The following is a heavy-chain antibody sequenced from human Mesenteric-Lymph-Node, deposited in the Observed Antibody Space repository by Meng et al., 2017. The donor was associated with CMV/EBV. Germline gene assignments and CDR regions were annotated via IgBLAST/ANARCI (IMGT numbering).Heavy chain of an antibody. J-gene: IGHJ3*02. CDR3: AKEQDSSGYYTHAFDI. D-gene: IGHD3-22*01. CDR1: GFTFSSYG. V-gene: IGHV3-30*02. Sequence: GFTFSSYGMHWVRQAPGKGLEWVAFIRYDGSNKYYADSVKGRFTISRDNSKNTLYLQMNSLRAEDTAVYYCAKEQDSSGYYTHAFDIWGQGTMVTVSS. CDR2: IRYDGSNK.